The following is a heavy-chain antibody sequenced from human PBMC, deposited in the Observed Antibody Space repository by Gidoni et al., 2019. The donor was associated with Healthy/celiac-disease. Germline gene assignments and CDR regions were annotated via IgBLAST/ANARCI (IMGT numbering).Heavy chain of an antibody. V-gene: IGHV1-69*01. CDR1: GGIVSSYA. J-gene: IGHJ5*02. Sequence: QVQLVQSGAEVKKPGSSVKVSCKAAGGIVSSYAISWVRQAPGQGLEWMGGIIPIFGTANYAQKFQGSITVTAAESTCTAYMELSSLRSADTAVYYCAGGSASSRWYWFDPWGQGTLVTVSS. CDR3: AGGSASSRWYWFDP. D-gene: IGHD6-13*01. CDR2: IIPIFGTA.